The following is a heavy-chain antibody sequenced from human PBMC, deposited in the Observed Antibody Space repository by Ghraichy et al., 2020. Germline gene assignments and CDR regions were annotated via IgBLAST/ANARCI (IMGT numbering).Heavy chain of an antibody. D-gene: IGHD3-22*01. CDR3: ARGADSSGWRQNWFDP. Sequence: SETLSLTCAVSGGSINSDNWCSWVRQPPGKGLEWIGEIFHTGATNYNPSLKSRVTISVDKSKNQFSLRLKSVTAADTAVYFCARGADSSGWRQNWFDPWGQGILVTVSS. CDR1: GGSINSDNW. J-gene: IGHJ5*02. V-gene: IGHV4-4*02. CDR2: IFHTGAT.